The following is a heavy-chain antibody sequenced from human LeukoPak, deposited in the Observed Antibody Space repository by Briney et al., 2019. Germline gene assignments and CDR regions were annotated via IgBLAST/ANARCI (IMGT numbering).Heavy chain of an antibody. CDR1: GFTFSSYI. CDR3: ARDQYSGSYDDYYYYGMDV. V-gene: IGHV3-21*01. Sequence: GGSLRLSCAASGFTFSSYIMNWVRQAPGKGLEWVSSISSSSSYIYYADSVKGRFTISRDNAKNSLYLQMNSLRAEDTAVYYCARDQYSGSYDDYYYYGMDVWGQGTTVTVSS. D-gene: IGHD1-26*01. CDR2: ISSSSSYI. J-gene: IGHJ6*02.